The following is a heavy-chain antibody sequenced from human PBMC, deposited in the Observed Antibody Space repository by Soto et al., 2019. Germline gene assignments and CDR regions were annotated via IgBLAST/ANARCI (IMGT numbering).Heavy chain of an antibody. CDR1: GYTFTSYD. Sequence: GASVKVSCKASGYTFTSYDINWVRQATGQGLEWMGWMNPNSGNTGYAQKLQGRVTMTTDTSTSTAYMELRSLRSDDTAVYYCSRDEGYYYYGSANDYWGQGTLVTVSS. D-gene: IGHD3-10*01. V-gene: IGHV1-8*01. CDR2: MNPNSGNT. CDR3: SRDEGYYYYGSANDY. J-gene: IGHJ4*02.